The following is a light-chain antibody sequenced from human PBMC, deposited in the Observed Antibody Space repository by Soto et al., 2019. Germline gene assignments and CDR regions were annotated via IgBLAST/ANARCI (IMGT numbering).Light chain of an antibody. Sequence: QSVLTQSPSASASLGASVKLTCTLTSGHSTYAIAWHQQQPEKGPRYLMNLNSDGSHNKGDEIPDRFSGSSSGAERYLTISSLQSDDEADYYCQTWGTGKGVFCGGTKVTVL. J-gene: IGLJ2*01. CDR1: SGHSTYA. V-gene: IGLV4-69*01. CDR3: QTWGTGKGV. CDR2: LNSDGSH.